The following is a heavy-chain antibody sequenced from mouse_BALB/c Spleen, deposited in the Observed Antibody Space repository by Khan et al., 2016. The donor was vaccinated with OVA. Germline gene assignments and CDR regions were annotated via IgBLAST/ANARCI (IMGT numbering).Heavy chain of an antibody. J-gene: IGHJ3*01. CDR3: TRLAYYYDSEGFAY. V-gene: IGHV5-6*02. D-gene: IGHD1-1*01. CDR2: VSTGGGYT. Sequence: EVELVESGGDSVKPGGSLKLSCAASGFTFSTYGMSWVRQTPDKRLEWVATVSTGGGYTYYPDSVKGRFTISRDNAKNTLYLQMSGLKSEYTAMFYCTRLAYYYDSEGFAYWGQGTLVTVSA. CDR1: GFTFSTYG.